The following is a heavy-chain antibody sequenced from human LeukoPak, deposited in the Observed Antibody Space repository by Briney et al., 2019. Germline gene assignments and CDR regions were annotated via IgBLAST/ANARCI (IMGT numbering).Heavy chain of an antibody. Sequence: ASVKVSCKASGYTFTSYDINWVRQATGQGLEWMGWMYPNSGNTGYAQKFQGRVTMTRNTSISTAYMELSSLRSEDTAVYYCARNLYSGSYSLDWGQGTLVTVSS. CDR1: GYTFTSYD. CDR2: MYPNSGNT. J-gene: IGHJ4*02. CDR3: ARNLYSGSYSLD. V-gene: IGHV1-8*01. D-gene: IGHD1-26*01.